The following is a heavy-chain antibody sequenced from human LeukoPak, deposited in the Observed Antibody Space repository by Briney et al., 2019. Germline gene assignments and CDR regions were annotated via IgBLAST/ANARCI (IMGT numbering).Heavy chain of an antibody. CDR1: GYTFAAHH. V-gene: IGHV1-2*02. CDR2: ILPDGRDT. CDR3: SGRYGPGPV. D-gene: IGHD3-10*01. J-gene: IGHJ4*02. Sequence: ASVEVSCKASGYTFAAHHIHWVRQAPGQGLEWMGWILPDGRDTKYSQKFQDRMTLTTDTSTNTAYMELSRLKPDDTAVYYCSGRYGPGPVWGQGTLISASP.